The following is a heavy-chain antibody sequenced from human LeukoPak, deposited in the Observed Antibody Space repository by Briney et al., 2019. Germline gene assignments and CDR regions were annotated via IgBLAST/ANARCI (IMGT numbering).Heavy chain of an antibody. CDR1: GYTFTSYG. V-gene: IGHV1-18*01. J-gene: IGHJ5*02. D-gene: IGHD6-13*01. CDR2: ITTYNGNT. CDR3: ARKATGGTHSWFDP. Sequence: ASVKVSCKASGYTFTSYGISWVRQAPGQGLEWMGWITTYNGNTNYAQKFQGRVTMTTDTSTSTAYVELRSLRSDDTAVYYCARKATGGTHSWFDPWGQGTLVTVSS.